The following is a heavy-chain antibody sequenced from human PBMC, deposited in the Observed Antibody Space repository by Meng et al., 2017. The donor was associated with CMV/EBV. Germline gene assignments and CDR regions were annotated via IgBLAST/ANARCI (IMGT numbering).Heavy chain of an antibody. D-gene: IGHD3-22*01. J-gene: IGHJ4*02. CDR3: ARGGLYYYDSSGHFDY. CDR2: IYTSGST. CDR1: GGSISRSY. Sequence: GQLHEWGPRLVNPSGPLSLSCTVSGGSISRSYWSWIRQPAGKGLEWIGRIYTSGSTNYNPSLKSRVTMSVDTSKNQFSLKLSSVTAADTAVYYCARGGLYYYDSSGHFDYWGQGTLVTVSS. V-gene: IGHV4-4*07.